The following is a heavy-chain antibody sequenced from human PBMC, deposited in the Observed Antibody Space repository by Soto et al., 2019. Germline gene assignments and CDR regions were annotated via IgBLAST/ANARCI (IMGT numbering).Heavy chain of an antibody. D-gene: IGHD2-2*01. CDR2: ISYDGSNK. V-gene: IGHV3-30-3*01. CDR1: GFTFSSYA. Sequence: QVQLVESGGGVVQPGRSLRLSCAASGFTFSSYAMHWVRQAPGKGLEWVAVISYDGSNKYYADSVKGRFTISRDNSKNTLYLKMNSLRAEDTAVYYCARALVVPAAPTYYYYGMDVWGQGTTVTVSS. J-gene: IGHJ6*02. CDR3: ARALVVPAAPTYYYYGMDV.